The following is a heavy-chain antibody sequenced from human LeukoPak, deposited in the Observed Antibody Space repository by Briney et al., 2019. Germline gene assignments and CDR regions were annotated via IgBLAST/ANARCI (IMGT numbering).Heavy chain of an antibody. CDR3: AREGYYYDSSDHYVLDY. CDR1: GFTLSRYG. D-gene: IGHD3-22*01. J-gene: IGHJ4*01. CDR2: ISSIGSI. V-gene: IGHV3-48*02. Sequence: GGSLRLSCAASGFTLSRYGMNWVRQAPGKGLEWVSYISSIGSIYYAESVKGRFTISRDDAKKSLFLQMNSLRDGDTAVYYCAREGYYYDSSDHYVLDYWGHGTLVTVSS.